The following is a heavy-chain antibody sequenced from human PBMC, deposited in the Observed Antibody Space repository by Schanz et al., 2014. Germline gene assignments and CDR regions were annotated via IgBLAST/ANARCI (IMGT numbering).Heavy chain of an antibody. CDR3: ARPSDSSWYMDV. Sequence: EVQLVESGGGMVQPGGSLRLSCAASGFTFSDHFMDWVRQAPGKGLEWVSSISSSSSYISYADSVKGRFTISRDNAKNSLYLQMNSLRAEDTAVYYCARPSDSSWYMDVWGKGTTVTVSS. D-gene: IGHD2-21*02. J-gene: IGHJ6*03. CDR1: GFTFSDHF. V-gene: IGHV3-21*01. CDR2: ISSSSSYI.